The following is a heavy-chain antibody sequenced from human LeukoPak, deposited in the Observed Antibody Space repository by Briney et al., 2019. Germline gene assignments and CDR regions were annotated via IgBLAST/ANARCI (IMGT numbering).Heavy chain of an antibody. CDR2: INPTGSST. D-gene: IGHD2-8*02. J-gene: IGHJ4*02. CDR3: AGEESGGYFDY. Sequence: GASVKVSCKASGYTFTNYYMHWVRQAPGQGLEWMGLINPTGSSTNYAQKFRGRVTMTRDTSTTTVYMELSSLRSEDTAVYYCAGEESGGYFDYWGQGTLVTVSS. V-gene: IGHV1-46*01. CDR1: GYTFTNYY.